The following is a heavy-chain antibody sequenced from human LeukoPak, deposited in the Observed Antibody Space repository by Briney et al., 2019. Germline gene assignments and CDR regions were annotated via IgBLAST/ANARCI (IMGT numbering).Heavy chain of an antibody. CDR3: ARRVVVPAAPYYLDY. D-gene: IGHD2-2*01. CDR1: GFIFSSYW. CDR2: INSDGSST. J-gene: IGHJ4*02. V-gene: IGHV3-74*01. Sequence: PGGSLRLSCAASGFIFSSYWMHWVRQAPGKGLVWVSRINSDGSSTGYADSVKGRFTISRDNAKNTLYLQMNSLRAEDTAVYYCARRVVVPAAPYYLDYWGQGTLVTVSS.